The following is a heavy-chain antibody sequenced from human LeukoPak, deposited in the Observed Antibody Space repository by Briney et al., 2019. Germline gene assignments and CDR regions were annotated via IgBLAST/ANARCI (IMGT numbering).Heavy chain of an antibody. CDR1: GGTFSSYA. Sequence: SVKVSCKASGGTFSSYAISWVRQAPGQGLEWMGGIIPIFGTANYAQKFQGRVTITTDESTSAAYMELSSLRSEDTAVYYCARSTAADSSTSGRWGQGTLVTVSS. CDR3: ARSTAADSSTSGR. D-gene: IGHD2-2*01. CDR2: IIPIFGTA. J-gene: IGHJ4*02. V-gene: IGHV1-69*05.